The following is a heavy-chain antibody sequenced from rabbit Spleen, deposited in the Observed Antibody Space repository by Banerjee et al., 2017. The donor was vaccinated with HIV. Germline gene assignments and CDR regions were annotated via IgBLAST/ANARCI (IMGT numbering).Heavy chain of an antibody. CDR3: ARDLVGVIGWNFYL. CDR2: IYTGDGST. J-gene: IGHJ4*01. CDR1: GFTISSSYW. V-gene: IGHV1S40*01. D-gene: IGHD1-1*01. Sequence: QSLEESGGDLVKPGASLTLTCTASGFTISSSYWICWVRQAPGKGLEWIGCIYTGDGSTYYASWAKGRFTISRTSSTTVTLRMTSLTAADRAAYFCARDLVGVIGWNFYLWGPGTLVTVS.